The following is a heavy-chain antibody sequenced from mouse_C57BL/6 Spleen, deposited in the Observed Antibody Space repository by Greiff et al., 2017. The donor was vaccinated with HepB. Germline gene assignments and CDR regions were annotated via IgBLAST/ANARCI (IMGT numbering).Heavy chain of an antibody. V-gene: IGHV1-5*01. Sequence: EVQVVESGTVLARPGASVKMSCKTSGYTFTSYWMHWVKQRPGQGLEWIGAIYPGNSDTSYNQKFKGKAKLTAVTSASTAYMELSSLTNEDSAVYYCTRRAGVLHYFDYWGQGTTLTVSS. CDR2: IYPGNSDT. J-gene: IGHJ2*01. CDR3: TRRAGVLHYFDY. CDR1: GYTFTSYW.